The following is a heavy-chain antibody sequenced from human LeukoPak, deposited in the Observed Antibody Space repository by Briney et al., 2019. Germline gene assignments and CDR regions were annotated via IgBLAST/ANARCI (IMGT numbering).Heavy chain of an antibody. CDR3: AKGGHRSGWFNCFDP. Sequence: SETLSLTCTVSGGSLNIYYWNCIRQSPGTGLEWIGYVFYTGRTNYNPSLKSRVTISPDTSKTLVSLKLRSVTAADTAIYYCAKGGHRSGWFNCFDPWGQGTLVIVSS. V-gene: IGHV4-59*01. CDR2: VFYTGRT. CDR1: GGSLNIYY. D-gene: IGHD6-19*01. J-gene: IGHJ5*02.